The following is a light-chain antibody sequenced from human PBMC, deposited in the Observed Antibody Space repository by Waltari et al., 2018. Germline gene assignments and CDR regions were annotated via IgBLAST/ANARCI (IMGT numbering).Light chain of an antibody. Sequence: SYVLTRPPSASVAPGKTARITCGGNNVGSKSVHWYQQKPGQAPLLAVYDDSARPSGIPDRFSASNSGNTATLTISRVENGDEADYYCQVWDTTSDRVVFGGGTKLTV. CDR2: DDS. CDR3: QVWDTTSDRVV. CDR1: NVGSKS. J-gene: IGLJ2*01. V-gene: IGLV3-21*03.